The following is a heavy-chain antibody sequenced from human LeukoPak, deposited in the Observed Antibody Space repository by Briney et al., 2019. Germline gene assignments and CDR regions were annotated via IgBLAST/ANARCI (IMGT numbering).Heavy chain of an antibody. CDR3: ARDRGTWNDDGFDY. D-gene: IGHD1-1*01. J-gene: IGHJ4*02. V-gene: IGHV4-34*01. Sequence: PSETLSLTCAVYGGSFSGYYWSWIRQPPGKGLEWIGEINHSGSTNYNPSLKSRVTMSVDTSKNQFSLKLSSVTAADTAVCYCARDRGTWNDDGFDYWGQGTLVTVSS. CDR1: GGSFSGYY. CDR2: INHSGST.